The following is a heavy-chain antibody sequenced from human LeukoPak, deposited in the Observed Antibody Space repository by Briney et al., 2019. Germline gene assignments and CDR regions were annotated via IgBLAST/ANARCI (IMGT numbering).Heavy chain of an antibody. CDR1: GGTFGNSA. CDR3: ARQLYSNYRIDY. J-gene: IGHJ4*02. V-gene: IGHV1-69*10. CDR2: ILPILGVA. D-gene: IGHD4-11*01. Sequence: SVKVSCKASGGTFGNSAISWVRQAPGQGLEWMGWILPILGVANYAQKFQGRVTITADKSTSTAYMELSSLRSEDTAVYYCARQLYSNYRIDYWGQGTLVTVSS.